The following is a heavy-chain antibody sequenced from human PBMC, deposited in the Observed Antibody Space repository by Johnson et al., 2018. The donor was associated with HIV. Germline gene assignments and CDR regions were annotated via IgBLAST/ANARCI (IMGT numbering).Heavy chain of an antibody. V-gene: IGHV3-30*14. J-gene: IGHJ3*02. Sequence: QMLLVESGGGVVQPGRSLRLSCAASGFTFSSYAMHWVRQAPGKGLEWVAVISYDGSNKYYADSVKGRFTISRDNSKNTLSLQMNSLRAEDTAVYYCAREGVVGVKDGLIWGQGTMVTVSS. CDR3: AREGVVGVKDGLI. CDR1: GFTFSSYA. D-gene: IGHD1-26*01. CDR2: ISYDGSNK.